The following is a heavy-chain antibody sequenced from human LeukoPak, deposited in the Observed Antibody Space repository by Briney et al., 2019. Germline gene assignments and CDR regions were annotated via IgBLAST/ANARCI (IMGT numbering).Heavy chain of an antibody. V-gene: IGHV4-34*01. Sequence: SETLSLTCAVYGGSFSGYYWSWIRQPPGKGLEWIGEINHSGSTNYNPSLKSRVTISVDTSKNQFSLKLSSVTAAGTAVYYCARGKIRDCSSTRCPVRFDAFDIWGQGTMVNVSS. D-gene: IGHD2-2*01. CDR2: INHSGST. CDR3: ARGKIRDCSSTRCPVRFDAFDI. CDR1: GGSFSGYY. J-gene: IGHJ3*02.